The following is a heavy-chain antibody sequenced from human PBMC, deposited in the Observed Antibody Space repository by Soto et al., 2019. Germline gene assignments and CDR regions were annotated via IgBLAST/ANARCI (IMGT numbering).Heavy chain of an antibody. CDR1: GLSLSGYA. CDR2: VSGSGGTT. J-gene: IGHJ6*02. Sequence: EVQLMESGGGLVQPGESLRLSCVVSGLSLSGYALSWVRQAPGKGLEWVSAVSGSGGTTYYADSVKGRFTISRDNSKNTLYLQMNGLRGEDTAVYYCARAYSGRLPRRADYYFAMDVWGQGTTVTVSS. D-gene: IGHD2-15*01. V-gene: IGHV3-23*01. CDR3: ARAYSGRLPRRADYYFAMDV.